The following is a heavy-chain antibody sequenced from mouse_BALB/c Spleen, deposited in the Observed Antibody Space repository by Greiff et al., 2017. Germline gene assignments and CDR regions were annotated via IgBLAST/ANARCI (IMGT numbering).Heavy chain of an antibody. V-gene: IGHV5-17*02. Sequence: EVMLVESGGGLVQPGGSRKLSCAASGFTFSSFGMHWVRQAPEKGLEWVAYISSGSSTIYYADTVKGRFTISRDNPKNTLFLQMTSLRSEDTAMYYCARWGREAMDYWGQGTSVTVSS. CDR3: ARWGREAMDY. CDR2: ISSGSSTI. J-gene: IGHJ4*01. CDR1: GFTFSSFG. D-gene: IGHD3-3*01.